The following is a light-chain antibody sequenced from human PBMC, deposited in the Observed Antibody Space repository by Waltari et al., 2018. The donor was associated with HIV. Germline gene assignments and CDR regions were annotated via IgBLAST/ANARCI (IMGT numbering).Light chain of an antibody. CDR2: STN. V-gene: IGLV1-44*01. CDR3: AAWDDKWNGLWV. Sequence: QSVLTQPPSTSGTPGQRVTISCSGSSSNIGSNTVTWYQQLPGTAPKLLIYSTNQRPSGVPDRFAGSKSGTSASLAISGLQSEDEADYYCAAWDDKWNGLWVFGGGTKLTVL. J-gene: IGLJ3*02. CDR1: SSNIGSNT.